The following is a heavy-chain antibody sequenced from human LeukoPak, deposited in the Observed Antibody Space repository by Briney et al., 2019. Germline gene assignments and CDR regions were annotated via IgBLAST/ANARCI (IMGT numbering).Heavy chain of an antibody. J-gene: IGHJ4*02. V-gene: IGHV1-2*02. CDR3: ASKMPYYYGSGSYYDWYFDY. CDR1: GYTFTDYF. D-gene: IGHD3-10*01. Sequence: ASVKVSCKASGYTFTDYFLHWVRQAPGQGLEWMGWINPNSGGTNYAQKFQGRVTTTRDTSISTAYMELSRLRSDDTAVYYCASKMPYYYGSGSYYDWYFDYWGQGTLVTVSS. CDR2: INPNSGGT.